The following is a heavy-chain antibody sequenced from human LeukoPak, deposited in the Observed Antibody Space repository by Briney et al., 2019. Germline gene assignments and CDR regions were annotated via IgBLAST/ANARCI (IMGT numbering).Heavy chain of an antibody. J-gene: IGHJ5*02. D-gene: IGHD3-10*01. CDR2: INPNSGGT. Sequence: ASVKVSCKASGYTFTGYYIHWVRQAPGQGLECMGWINPNSGGTNYAQKFQGRVTMTRDTSISTAYMELSRLRSDDTAVYYCERGGSGSYFSWLHPWRQGTLVTVSS. CDR1: GYTFTGYY. CDR3: ERGGSGSYFSWLHP. V-gene: IGHV1-2*02.